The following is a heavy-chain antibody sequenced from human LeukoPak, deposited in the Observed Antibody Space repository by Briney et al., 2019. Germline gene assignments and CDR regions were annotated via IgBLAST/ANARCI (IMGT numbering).Heavy chain of an antibody. V-gene: IGHV3-21*01. CDR2: ISSSSSYI. D-gene: IGHD6-6*01. CDR3: ARGSIAARSDAFDI. CDR1: GFTFSSYS. J-gene: IGHJ3*02. Sequence: WGSLRLSCAASGFTFSSYSMNWVRQAPGKGLEWVSSISSSSSYIYYADSVKGRFTISRDNAKNSLYLQMNSLRAEDTAVYYCARGSIAARSDAFDIWGQGTMVTVSS.